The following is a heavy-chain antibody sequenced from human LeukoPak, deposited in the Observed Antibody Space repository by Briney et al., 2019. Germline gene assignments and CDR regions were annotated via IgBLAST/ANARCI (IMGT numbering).Heavy chain of an antibody. CDR2: ISSSGSTI. Sequence: GGSLRLSCAASGFTFSDYYMSWIRQAPGKGLEWVSYISSSGSTINYADSVKGRLIISRDNAKNSLYLQMNSLRAEDTAVYYCARSHYDILTGPPRGWFDPWGQGTLVTVSS. D-gene: IGHD3-9*01. J-gene: IGHJ5*02. CDR1: GFTFSDYY. V-gene: IGHV3-11*04. CDR3: ARSHYDILTGPPRGWFDP.